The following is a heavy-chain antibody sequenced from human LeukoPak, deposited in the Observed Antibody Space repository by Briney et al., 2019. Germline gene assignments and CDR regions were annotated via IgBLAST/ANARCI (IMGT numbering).Heavy chain of an antibody. D-gene: IGHD5-12*01. Sequence: PSETLSLTCSVSGGPISNYYWSWIRQPPGKGLEWIGYTSYSGRTNYNPSLKSRVTISVDTPKSQISLKVTSVTAADTAVYYCAGLYSGYEFDFWGQGILVTVSS. CDR3: AGLYSGYEFDF. V-gene: IGHV4-59*01. CDR2: TSYSGRT. CDR1: GGPISNYY. J-gene: IGHJ4*02.